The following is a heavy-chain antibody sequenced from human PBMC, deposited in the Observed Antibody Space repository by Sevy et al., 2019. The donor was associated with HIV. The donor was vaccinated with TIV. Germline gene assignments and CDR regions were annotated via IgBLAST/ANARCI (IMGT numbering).Heavy chain of an antibody. V-gene: IGHV1-2*02. J-gene: IGHJ6*02. D-gene: IGHD3-3*01. Sequence: ALVKVSCKASGYSFSDSGYYVHWVRQAPGQGLEWMGWINPKSGATKYAQKFQGRVTMTRDTSVSTANMELTRLTSDDTAVYYCARESYDFWTGPVDYDYGMDVWGQGTTVTVSS. CDR2: INPKSGAT. CDR1: GYSFSDSGYY. CDR3: ARESYDFWTGPVDYDYGMDV.